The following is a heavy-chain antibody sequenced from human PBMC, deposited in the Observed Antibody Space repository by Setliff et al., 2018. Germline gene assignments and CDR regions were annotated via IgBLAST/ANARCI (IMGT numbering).Heavy chain of an antibody. CDR3: VRSGKFGMRFWFDQ. CDR1: GNTFTGYY. V-gene: IGHV1-2*02. Sequence: ASVKVSCKASGNTFTGYYIHWLRQAPGQGLEWMGCINPNSGDTHSAQKFQGRVTMTRDTSINTAYMELSSLTSDDTAFYYCVRSGKFGMRFWFDQWGLGTQVTVSS. J-gene: IGHJ5*02. CDR2: INPNSGDT. D-gene: IGHD1-26*01.